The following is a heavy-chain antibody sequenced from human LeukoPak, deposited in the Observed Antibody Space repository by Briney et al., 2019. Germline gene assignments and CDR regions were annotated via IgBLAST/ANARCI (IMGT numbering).Heavy chain of an antibody. CDR1: GGTFSSYA. CDR3: ATDHGGVTWVDAFDI. V-gene: IGHV1-69*06. CDR2: IIPIFGTA. J-gene: IGHJ3*02. Sequence: GASVKVSCKASGGTFSSYAISWVRQAPGQGLEWMGGIIPIFGTANYAQKFQGRVTMAEDTSTDTAYMELSSLRSEDTAIYYCATDHGGVTWVDAFDIWGQGTMVTVSS. D-gene: IGHD3-16*01.